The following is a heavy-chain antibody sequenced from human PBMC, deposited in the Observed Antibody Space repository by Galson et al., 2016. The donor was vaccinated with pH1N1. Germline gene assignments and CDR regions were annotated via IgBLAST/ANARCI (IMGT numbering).Heavy chain of an antibody. J-gene: IGHJ4*02. D-gene: IGHD6-13*01. CDR2: ISTDNGNT. V-gene: IGHV1-18*01. CDR3: GRDRGRGYSWYGELDH. CDR1: GYTLTTYG. Sequence: SVKVSCKASGYTLTTYGISWVRQAPGQGLEWMGRISTDNGNTIYAHNLQGRVTLTTDASTSTAYMELRSLRSDDTAIYYCGRDRGRGYSWYGELDHGGQGTLVTVSS.